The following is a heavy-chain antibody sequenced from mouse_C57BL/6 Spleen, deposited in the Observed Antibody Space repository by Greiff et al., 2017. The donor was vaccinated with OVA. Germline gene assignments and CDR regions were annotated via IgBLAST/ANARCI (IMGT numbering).Heavy chain of an antibody. D-gene: IGHD1-1*01. CDR3: ARHVPYYYGSSPGAMDY. J-gene: IGHJ4*01. CDR1: GYTFTEYT. V-gene: IGHV1-62-2*01. CDR2: FYPGSGSI. Sequence: QVQLKQSGAELVKPGASVKLSCKASGYTFTEYTIHWVKQRSGQGLEWIGWFYPGSGSIKYNEKFKDKATLTADKSSSTVYMELSRLTSEDSAVYFCARHVPYYYGSSPGAMDYWGQGTSVTVSS.